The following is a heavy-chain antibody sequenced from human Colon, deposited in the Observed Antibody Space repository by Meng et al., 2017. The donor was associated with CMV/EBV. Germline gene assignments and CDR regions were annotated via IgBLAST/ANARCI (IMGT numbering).Heavy chain of an antibody. V-gene: IGHV3-20*04. Sequence: GESLKISCAASGFTFDDHGMSWVRQVPGKGLEWVSGVHWSGNFTSYADSVKGRFTISRDASTNTLYLQMNSLRAEDSAVYYCARGGDYYGMDVWGQGTTVTVSS. CDR2: VHWSGNFT. J-gene: IGHJ6*02. CDR1: GFTFDDHG. D-gene: IGHD2-21*01. CDR3: ARGGDYYGMDV.